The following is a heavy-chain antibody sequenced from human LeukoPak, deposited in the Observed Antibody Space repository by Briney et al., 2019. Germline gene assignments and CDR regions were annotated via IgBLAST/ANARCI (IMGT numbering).Heavy chain of an antibody. J-gene: IGHJ4*02. Sequence: GGSLRLSCAASGFTFSSYEMNWVRQAPGEGLEWVSYISSSGSTIYYADSVKGRFTISRDNAKNSLYLQMNSLRAEDTAVYYCAKPRGYSGYVFFDYWGQGTLVTVSS. CDR1: GFTFSSYE. D-gene: IGHD5-12*01. V-gene: IGHV3-48*03. CDR2: ISSSGSTI. CDR3: AKPRGYSGYVFFDY.